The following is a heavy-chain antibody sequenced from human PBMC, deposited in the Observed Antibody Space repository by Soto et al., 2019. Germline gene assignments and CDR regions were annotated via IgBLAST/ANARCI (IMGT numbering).Heavy chain of an antibody. Sequence: WETLLVTWTVSGDAISSSKYYVGWILQPSEKGVEWYGSIFYTGSTYYNPSLMTRLSIPVDTSKTPFTLKLSSVTAEYAAIYYCARHVGQQLRDNYYGLAVWGQG. CDR3: ARHVGQQLRDNYYGLAV. CDR2: IFYTGST. J-gene: IGHJ6*02. V-gene: IGHV4-39*01. CDR1: GDAISSSKYY. D-gene: IGHD6-13*01.